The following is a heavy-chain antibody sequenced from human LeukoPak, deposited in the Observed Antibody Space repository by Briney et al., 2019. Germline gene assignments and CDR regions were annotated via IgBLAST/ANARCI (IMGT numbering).Heavy chain of an antibody. V-gene: IGHV3-21*01. Sequence: GESLRLSCAASGLTFSRYNMNWVRQAPGKGLEWVSSIGTSSNNIYYTDSVKGLFTISRDNAKNSLYLQVDSLRVEDTAVYFCASGTVGNYALDYWGQGTLVTVSS. CDR1: GLTFSRYN. J-gene: IGHJ4*02. CDR2: IGTSSNNI. D-gene: IGHD1-7*01. CDR3: ASGTVGNYALDY.